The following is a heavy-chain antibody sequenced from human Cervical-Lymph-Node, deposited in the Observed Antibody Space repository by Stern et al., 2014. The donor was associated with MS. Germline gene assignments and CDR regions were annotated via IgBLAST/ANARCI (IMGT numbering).Heavy chain of an antibody. CDR1: GGSISSSSYS. V-gene: IGHV4-39*01. CDR3: ARHRNFDFDY. CDR2: IYSSGSP. J-gene: IGHJ4*02. Sequence: VHLVESGPGLVKPSETLSLTCTVSGGSISSSSYSWGWIRQPPGKGLEWIGSIYSSGSPSYNPSLKSRVTISVATSTNQFYLQRSSGTAADTAVYYCARHRNFDFDYWGQGTLVTVSS. D-gene: IGHD5-24*01.